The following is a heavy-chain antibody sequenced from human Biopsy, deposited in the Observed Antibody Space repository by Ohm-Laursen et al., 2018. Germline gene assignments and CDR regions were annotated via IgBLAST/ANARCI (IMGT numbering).Heavy chain of an antibody. CDR3: ARDDYYYDLDV. V-gene: IGHV1-18*01. Sequence: GASVKVSCKASGYTFQSYGINWVRQAPGQGLEWMGWISTYNGDTNYAQRLQGRVTMTTDTSTSTAYMELRGLRSDDTAVYYCARDDYYYDLDVWGQGTTVTVSS. J-gene: IGHJ6*02. CDR1: GYTFQSYG. CDR2: ISTYNGDT.